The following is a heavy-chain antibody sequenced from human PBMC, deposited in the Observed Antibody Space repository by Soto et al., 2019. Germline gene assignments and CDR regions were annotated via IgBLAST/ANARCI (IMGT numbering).Heavy chain of an antibody. CDR3: ARQDGAANFYFDH. V-gene: IGHV5-51*01. D-gene: IGHD1-1*01. CDR2: IHPGDSDI. Sequence: VESLKISCKASAYTFSAYWIAWVRQMPVKGLEWIGIIHPGDSDIRCSPSFRGQVTISADNSITTAYLQLSSLRASDTAMYYCARQDGAANFYFDHWGQGTQVTVSS. CDR1: AYTFSAYW. J-gene: IGHJ4*02.